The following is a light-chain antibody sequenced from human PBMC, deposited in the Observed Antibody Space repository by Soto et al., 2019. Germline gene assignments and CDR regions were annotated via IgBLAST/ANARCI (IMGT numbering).Light chain of an antibody. CDR1: QSVSSN. V-gene: IGKV3-15*01. CDR3: QQHNNWPFT. Sequence: EIVMTQSPATLSVSPGERATLSCRASQSVSSNLAWYQQRPGQAPRLLIYGASIRATGIPARLSGSGSGTEFTLTISSLQSEDFAVYYCQQHNNWPFTFGQGTKLEI. J-gene: IGKJ2*01. CDR2: GAS.